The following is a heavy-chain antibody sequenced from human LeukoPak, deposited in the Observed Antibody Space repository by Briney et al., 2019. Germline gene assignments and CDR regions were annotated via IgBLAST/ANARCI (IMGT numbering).Heavy chain of an antibody. V-gene: IGHV3-53*01. CDR1: GFTVRRNY. J-gene: IGHJ4*02. CDR3: VRDHSSSGYFDY. D-gene: IGHD3-22*01. Sequence: GGSLRLSCAASGFTVRRNYMTWVRQAPGKGLEWVSIIYSDNNTYYTDSVKGRFTISRDNSRNTLYVQMNSLRAEDTAVYYCVRDHSSSGYFDYWGQGTLVTVSS. CDR2: IYSDNNT.